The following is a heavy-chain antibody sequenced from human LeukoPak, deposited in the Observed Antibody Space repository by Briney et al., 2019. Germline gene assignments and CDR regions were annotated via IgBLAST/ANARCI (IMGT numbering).Heavy chain of an antibody. J-gene: IGHJ1*01. D-gene: IGHD2-8*01. V-gene: IGHV1-2*02. CDR1: GYTFTGYY. Sequence: ASVKASCKASGYTFTGYYMHWVRQAPGQGLEWMGWINPNSGGTNYAQKFQGRVTMTRDTSISTAYMELSRLRSDDTAVYYCAQGYCTNGVCYGDSEYFQHWGQGTLVTVSS. CDR2: INPNSGGT. CDR3: AQGYCTNGVCYGDSEYFQH.